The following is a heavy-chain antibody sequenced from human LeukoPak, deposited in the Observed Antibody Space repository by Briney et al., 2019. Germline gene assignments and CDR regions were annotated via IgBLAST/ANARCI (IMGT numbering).Heavy chain of an antibody. J-gene: IGHJ5*02. D-gene: IGHD1-1*01. CDR3: ARVLSLTPRQHNWFDP. CDR2: INHSGST. Sequence: SETLSLTCTVSGGSISSGGYYWSWIRQPPGKGLEWIGEINHSGSTNYNPSLKSRVTISVDTSKNQFSLKLSSVTAADTAVYYCARVLSLTPRQHNWFDPWGQGTLVTVSS. V-gene: IGHV4-39*07. CDR1: GGSISSGGYY.